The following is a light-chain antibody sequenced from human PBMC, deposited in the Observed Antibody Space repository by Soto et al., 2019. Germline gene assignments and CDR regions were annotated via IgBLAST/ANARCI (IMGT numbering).Light chain of an antibody. CDR1: QSISSY. CDR3: QESYSTPWA. V-gene: IGKV1-39*01. J-gene: IGKJ1*01. CDR2: AAS. Sequence: DIQVTQSPSSLSASVGDRVTITCRASQSISSYLNWYQQKPGKAPKLLIYAASSLQSGVPSRFSGSGSGTDFSLTISSPQPEDFASYYCQESYSTPWALGQGTKVEI.